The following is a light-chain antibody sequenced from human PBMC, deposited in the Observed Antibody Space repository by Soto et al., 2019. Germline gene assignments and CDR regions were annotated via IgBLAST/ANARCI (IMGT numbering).Light chain of an antibody. CDR3: QQDYNVPVT. V-gene: IGKV3D-7*01. CDR2: GAC. Sequence: PGERVTLSCRASQGVSSSYLTWCHQKPGQAPRLLIYGACTRATSIPARFSGSGSGTDFTLTISSLQPEDFAVYYCQQDYNVPVTFGQVTKLEIK. CDR1: QGVSSSY. J-gene: IGKJ2*01.